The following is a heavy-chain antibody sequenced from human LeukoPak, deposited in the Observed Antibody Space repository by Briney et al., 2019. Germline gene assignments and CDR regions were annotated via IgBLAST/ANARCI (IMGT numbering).Heavy chain of an antibody. J-gene: IGHJ4*02. CDR1: GFTLSSYW. CDR2: IKQDGSEK. V-gene: IGHV3-7*01. D-gene: IGHD3/OR15-3a*01. Sequence: GGSPRLSCAASGFTLSSYWMSWVRQAPGKGLEWVANIKQDGSEKYYVDSVKGRFTISRDNAKNSLYLQMNSLRAEDTAVYYCARVGTGGFDYWGQGTLVTVSS. CDR3: ARVGTGGFDY.